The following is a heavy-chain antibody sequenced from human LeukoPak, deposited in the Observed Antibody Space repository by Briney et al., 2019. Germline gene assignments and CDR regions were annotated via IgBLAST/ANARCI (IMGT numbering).Heavy chain of an antibody. D-gene: IGHD6-19*01. J-gene: IGHJ3*02. CDR1: GGSISSGGYY. V-gene: IGHV4-30-2*01. CDR2: IYHSGST. CDR3: AKGEQWLVLNAFDI. Sequence: IPSETLSLTCTVSGGSISSGGYYWSWIRQPPGKGLEWIGYIYHSGSTYYNPSLKSRVTISVDRSKNQFSLKLSSVTAEDTAVYYCAKGEQWLVLNAFDIWGQGTMVTVSS.